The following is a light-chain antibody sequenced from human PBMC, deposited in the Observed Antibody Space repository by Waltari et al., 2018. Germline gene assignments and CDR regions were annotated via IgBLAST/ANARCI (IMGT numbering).Light chain of an antibody. V-gene: IGKV2-30*02. CDR3: MQTTHWPPCT. CDR2: RLS. J-gene: IGKJ1*01. Sequence: DVVMTQSPLSLSVTLGQPASISCRSSQSLVHTDGVTYLSWFHQMPGQSPRRLIYRLSTREPGVPDRFSGSGSGTDFTLRISRVEAEDVGLYYCMQTTHWPPCTFGQGTKVEI. CDR1: QSLVHTDGVTY.